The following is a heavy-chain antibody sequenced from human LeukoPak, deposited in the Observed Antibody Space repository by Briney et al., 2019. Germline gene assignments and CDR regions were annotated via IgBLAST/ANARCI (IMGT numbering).Heavy chain of an antibody. J-gene: IGHJ2*01. CDR2: IYYSGST. CDR3: ARDQHYDSSGYYYAFGWYFDL. V-gene: IGHV4-59*01. D-gene: IGHD3-22*01. Sequence: SETLSLTCSVSGGSISNYYWSWIRQSPGKGLEWIGYIYYSGSTNYNPPLKSRVTISVDTSKNQFSLKLSSVTAADTAVYYCARDQHYDSSGYYYAFGWYFDLWGRGTLVTVSS. CDR1: GGSISNYY.